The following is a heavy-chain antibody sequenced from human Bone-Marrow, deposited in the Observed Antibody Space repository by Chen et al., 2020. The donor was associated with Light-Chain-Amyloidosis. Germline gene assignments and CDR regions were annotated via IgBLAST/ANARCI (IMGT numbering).Heavy chain of an antibody. CDR1: GFLFRCYA. D-gene: IGHD3-10*01. CDR2: FSGNGHNC. CDR3: AKDGNYAAYGWFDS. Sequence: EVQLVESGGGLVQPGGSLRLSCSASGFLFRCYAMSWVRQAPGKGLEWVAGFSGNGHNCYYAASVKGRFTISRDNSRNEVLLQMKRLRADEAAVYFCAKDGNYAAYGWFDSWGQGTLVTVSS. V-gene: IGHV3-23*04. J-gene: IGHJ5*01.